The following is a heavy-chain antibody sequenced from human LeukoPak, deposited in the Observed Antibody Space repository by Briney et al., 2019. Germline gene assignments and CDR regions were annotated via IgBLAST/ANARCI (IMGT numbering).Heavy chain of an antibody. J-gene: IGHJ4*02. CDR3: ARHVGYSYGYYFDY. V-gene: IGHV4-59*08. Sequence: PSETLSLTCAVYGGSFSGYYWSWIRQPPGKGLEWIGFIYYSGSTNYNPSLKSRVTISIDTSKNQFSLKLTSVTAADTAVYYCARHVGYSYGYYFDYWGRGTLVTVSS. CDR2: IYYSGST. CDR1: GGSFSGYY. D-gene: IGHD5-18*01.